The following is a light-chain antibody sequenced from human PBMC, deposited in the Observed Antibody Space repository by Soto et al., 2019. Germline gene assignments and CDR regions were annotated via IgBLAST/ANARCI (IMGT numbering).Light chain of an antibody. CDR2: DVI. CDR1: SSDVGGYNY. J-gene: IGLJ2*01. CDR3: SSYTISSTLMV. V-gene: IGLV2-14*01. Sequence: QSALTQPASVSGSPGQSITISCTGTSSDVGGYNYVSWYQQHPGKAPKLMIYDVINRPSGVSNRFSGSKSGNTASLTISGLQAEDEADYYCSSYTISSTLMVFGGGTKLTVL.